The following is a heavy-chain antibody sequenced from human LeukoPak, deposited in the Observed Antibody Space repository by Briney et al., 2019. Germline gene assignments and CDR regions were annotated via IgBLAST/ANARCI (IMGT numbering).Heavy chain of an antibody. CDR2: ISWNGGCI. CDR1: GSTLANYG. Sequence: PGRSLRLSCAASGSTLANYGIHWVRQAPGKGLELVSVISWNGGCIGYADSVMGRFTISRDNSKNTLYLQMNSLRAEDTVVYYCVKEAGDYWGQGTLVTVSS. D-gene: IGHD1-14*01. J-gene: IGHJ4*02. CDR3: VKEAGDY. V-gene: IGHV3-9*01.